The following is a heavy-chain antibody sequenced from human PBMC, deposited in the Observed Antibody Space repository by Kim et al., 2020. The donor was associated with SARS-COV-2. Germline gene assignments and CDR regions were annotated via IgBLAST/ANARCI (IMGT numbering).Heavy chain of an antibody. Sequence: SETLSLTCTVSGGSISSSSYYWGWIRQPPGKGLEWIGSIYYSGSTYYNPSLKSRVTISVDTSKNQFSLKLSSVTAEATAVYYCARPLLGYCSSTSCRNW. D-gene: IGHD2-2*01. CDR1: GGSISSSSYY. CDR2: IYYSGST. CDR3: ARPLLGYCSSTSCRNW. J-gene: IGHJ5*01. V-gene: IGHV4-39*01.